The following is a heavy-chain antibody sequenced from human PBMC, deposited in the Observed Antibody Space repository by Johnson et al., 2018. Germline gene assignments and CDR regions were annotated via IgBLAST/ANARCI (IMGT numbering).Heavy chain of an antibody. V-gene: IGHV3-23*01. Sequence: VQLQESGGGVVQPGRSLRLSCAASGFTFSSYAMSWVRQAPGKGLEWVSAISGSGGSTYYADSVKARFTISRDNSKNSLYLQMNSLRAEDTAVYYCARDSNYGDYWGQGTLVTVSS. CDR3: ARDSNYGDY. CDR2: ISGSGGST. J-gene: IGHJ4*02. CDR1: GFTFSSYA. D-gene: IGHD4-11*01.